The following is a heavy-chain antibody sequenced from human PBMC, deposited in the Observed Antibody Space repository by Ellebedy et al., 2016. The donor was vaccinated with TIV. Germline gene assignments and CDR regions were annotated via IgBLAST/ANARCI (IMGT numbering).Heavy chain of an antibody. Sequence: GESLKISCAASGLTFSRCGMIWVRQAPGKGLDWVASINEDGTETYYVDSVKGRFTISRDKAKNSLYLQMTSLRADDTAVYYCATDRHHFNLDVWGQGTLVTVSS. D-gene: IGHD3-3*02. V-gene: IGHV3-7*01. CDR1: GLTFSRCG. J-gene: IGHJ3*01. CDR2: INEDGTET. CDR3: ATDRHHFNLDV.